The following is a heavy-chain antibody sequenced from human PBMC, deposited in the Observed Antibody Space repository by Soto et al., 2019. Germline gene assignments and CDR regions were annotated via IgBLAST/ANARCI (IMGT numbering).Heavy chain of an antibody. V-gene: IGHV3-48*01. D-gene: IGHD2-15*01. CDR2: ISSSSCTI. J-gene: IGHJ4*02. CDR1: GFTFSSYS. CDR3: ARGGLVVVAARKIPPFDY. Sequence: GGSLRLSCAASGFTFSSYSMNWVRQAPGKGLEWVSYISSSSCTIYYADSVKGRFTISRDNAKNSLYLQMNSLRAEDTAVYYCARGGLVVVAARKIPPFDYWGQGTLVTVSS.